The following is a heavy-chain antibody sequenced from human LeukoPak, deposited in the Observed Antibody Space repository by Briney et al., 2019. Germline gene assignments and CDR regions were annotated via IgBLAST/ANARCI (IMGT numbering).Heavy chain of an antibody. Sequence: GGSLRLSCTTFGFNFRAYWMGWVRQAPGKGLEWVSCISSSSSTIYYADSVKGRFTISRDNSKNTLYLQMNSLRAEDTAVYYCARGDILWFGGAYYFDYWGQGTLVTVSS. CDR1: GFNFRAYW. V-gene: IGHV3-48*01. CDR3: ARGDILWFGGAYYFDY. D-gene: IGHD3-10*01. J-gene: IGHJ4*02. CDR2: ISSSSSTI.